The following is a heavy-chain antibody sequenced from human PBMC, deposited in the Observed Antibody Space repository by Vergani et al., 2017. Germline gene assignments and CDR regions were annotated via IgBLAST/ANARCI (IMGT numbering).Heavy chain of an antibody. V-gene: IGHV4-34*01. J-gene: IGHJ4*02. D-gene: IGHD6-13*01. CDR1: GGSFSGYY. CDR2: INHSGST. Sequence: QVQLQQWGAGLLKPSETLSLTCAVYGGSFSGYYWSWIRQPPGKGLEWIGEINHSGSTNYNPSLKSRVTISVDTSKNQFSLKLSSVTAADTAVYYCARGAAAGTVGDYWGQGTLVTVSS. CDR3: ARGAAAGTVGDY.